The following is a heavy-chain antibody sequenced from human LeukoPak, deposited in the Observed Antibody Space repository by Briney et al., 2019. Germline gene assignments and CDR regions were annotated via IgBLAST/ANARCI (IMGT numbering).Heavy chain of an antibody. D-gene: IGHD1-26*01. CDR3: ARWVPYYYGMDV. CDR1: GFTFSNFW. V-gene: IGHV3-53*01. CDR2: IYSGGST. Sequence: GGSLRLSCTASGFTFSNFWMGWVRQAPGKGLEWVSVIYSGGSTYYADSVKGRFTISRDNSKNTLYLQMNSLRAEDTAVYYCARWVPYYYGMDVWGQGTTVTVSS. J-gene: IGHJ6*02.